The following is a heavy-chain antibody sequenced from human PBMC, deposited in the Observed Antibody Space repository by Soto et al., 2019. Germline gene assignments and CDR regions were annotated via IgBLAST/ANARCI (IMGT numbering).Heavy chain of an antibody. Sequence: SETLSLTCTVSGGSVSNSNYYWGWIRQSPGKGLEWIGSVYYRGRSYSKSSVKSRVTISVDTSKNQFSLNLNSVTASDTAVYFCVSQRTSVLTQAYFDYWGPGALVTVPQ. CDR1: GGSVSNSNYY. V-gene: IGHV4-39*01. CDR2: VYYRGRS. J-gene: IGHJ4*02. D-gene: IGHD2-8*01. CDR3: VSQRTSVLTQAYFDY.